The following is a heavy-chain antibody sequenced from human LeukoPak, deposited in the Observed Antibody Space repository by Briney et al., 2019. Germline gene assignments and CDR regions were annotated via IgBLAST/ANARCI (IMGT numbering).Heavy chain of an antibody. D-gene: IGHD3-3*01. CDR1: GFTFSTYA. CDR3: ARETYYDFWSGYYGGGY. J-gene: IGHJ4*02. V-gene: IGHV3-11*01. CDR2: ISSSGSTI. Sequence: SGGSLRLSCAASGFTFSTYAMSWVRQAPGKGLEWVSYISSSGSTIYYADSVKGRFTISRDNAKNSLYLQMNSLRAEDTAVYYCARETYYDFWSGYYGGGYWGQGTLVTVSS.